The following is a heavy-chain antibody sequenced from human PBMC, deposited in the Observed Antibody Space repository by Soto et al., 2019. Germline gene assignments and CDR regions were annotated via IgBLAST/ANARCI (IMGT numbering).Heavy chain of an antibody. D-gene: IGHD4-4*01. CDR2: ISGSGGST. CDR3: AKDEFTVTTNYYYYMDV. J-gene: IGHJ6*03. Sequence: QPGGSLRLSCAASGFTFSSYAMSWVRQAPGKGLEWVSAISGSGGSTYYADSVKGRFTISRDNSKNTLYLQMNSLRAEDTAVYFCAKDEFTVTTNYYYYMDVWGKGTTVTVSS. V-gene: IGHV3-23*01. CDR1: GFTFSSYA.